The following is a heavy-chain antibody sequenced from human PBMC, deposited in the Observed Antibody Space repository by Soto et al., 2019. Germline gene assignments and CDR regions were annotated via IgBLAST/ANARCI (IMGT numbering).Heavy chain of an antibody. CDR3: ARIRYYGSGSYWYFDY. J-gene: IGHJ4*02. CDR1: GSSLSTSGMR. D-gene: IGHD3-10*01. Sequence: SGPTLVNPTQTLTLTCTFSGSSLSTSGMRVSWIRQPPGKALEWLARIDWDDDKFYSTSLKTRLTISKDTSKNQVVLTMTNMDPVDTATYYCARIRYYGSGSYWYFDYWGQGTLVTVSS. V-gene: IGHV2-70*04. CDR2: IDWDDDK.